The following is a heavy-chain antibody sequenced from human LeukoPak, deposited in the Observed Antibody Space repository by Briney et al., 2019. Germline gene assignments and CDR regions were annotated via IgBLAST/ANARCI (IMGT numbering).Heavy chain of an antibody. D-gene: IGHD6-13*01. CDR2: IYYSGST. J-gene: IGHJ5*02. Sequence: SETLSLTCTVSGDSINSSSYYWSWIRQPPGKGLEWIGYIYYSGSTNYNPSLKSRVTISVDTSKNQFSLKLSSVTAADTAVYYCARGAIAAATPWGQGTLVTVSS. CDR1: GDSINSSSYY. V-gene: IGHV4-61*01. CDR3: ARGAIAAATP.